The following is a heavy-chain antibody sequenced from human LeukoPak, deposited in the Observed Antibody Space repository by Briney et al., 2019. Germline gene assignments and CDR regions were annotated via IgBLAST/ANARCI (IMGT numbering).Heavy chain of an antibody. Sequence: GGSLRLSCAASGFIFSSYAMSWVRQAPGKGLEWVSAISGSGGSTYYADSVKGRFAISRDNSKNTLYLQMNSLRAEDTAVYYCAKDLGYSGYHHWGQGTLVTVSS. CDR1: GFIFSSYA. V-gene: IGHV3-23*01. J-gene: IGHJ4*02. CDR3: AKDLGYSGYHH. D-gene: IGHD5-12*01. CDR2: ISGSGGST.